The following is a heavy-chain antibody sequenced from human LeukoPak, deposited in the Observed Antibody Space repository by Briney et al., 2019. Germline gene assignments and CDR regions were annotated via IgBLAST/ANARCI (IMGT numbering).Heavy chain of an antibody. V-gene: IGHV3-23*01. CDR1: GFTFSNHG. J-gene: IGHJ4*02. Sequence: GGSLRLSCAASGFTFSNHGMNWVRQAPGKGLEWVSGISPSGDITYYADSVKGRFTVSRDNAKNTLYLQMNSLRAEDMAVYYCAFNYYGSGSYYNYWGQGTLVTVSS. CDR2: ISPSGDIT. CDR3: AFNYYGSGSYYNY. D-gene: IGHD3-10*01.